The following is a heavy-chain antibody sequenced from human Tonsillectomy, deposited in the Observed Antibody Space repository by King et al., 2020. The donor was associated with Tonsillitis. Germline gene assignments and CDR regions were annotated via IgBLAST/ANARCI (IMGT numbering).Heavy chain of an antibody. J-gene: IGHJ4*02. CDR2: ISSNGGST. D-gene: IGHD6-13*01. Sequence: VQLVESGGGLDQPGGSLRLSCAASGFTFSSYAMHWVRQAPGKGLEYVSAISSNGGSTYYANSVKGRFTISRDNSKNTLYLQMGSLRAEDMAVYYCARAPLSSSWYYFDYWGQGTLVTVSS. CDR1: GFTFSSYA. V-gene: IGHV3-64*01. CDR3: ARAPLSSSWYYFDY.